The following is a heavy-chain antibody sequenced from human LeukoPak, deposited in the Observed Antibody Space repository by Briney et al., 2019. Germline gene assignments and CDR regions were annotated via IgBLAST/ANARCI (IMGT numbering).Heavy chain of an antibody. Sequence: GGSLRLSCAASGFTFSSYAMHWVRQAPGKGLEWVAVISYDGSNKYYADSVKGRFTISRDNSKNTLYLQMNSLRAEDTAVYYCAGMYSSSWYGVDGWFDPWGQGTLVTVSS. CDR1: GFTFSSYA. CDR2: ISYDGSNK. CDR3: AGMYSSSWYGVDGWFDP. J-gene: IGHJ5*02. V-gene: IGHV3-30-3*01. D-gene: IGHD6-13*01.